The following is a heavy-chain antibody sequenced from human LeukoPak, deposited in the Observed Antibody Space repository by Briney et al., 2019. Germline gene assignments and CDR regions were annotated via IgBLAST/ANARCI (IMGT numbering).Heavy chain of an antibody. V-gene: IGHV4-34*01. CDR3: ARTSSSQKPRFDY. CDR1: GGSFSGYY. Sequence: SETLSLTCAVYGGSFSGYYWSWIRQPPGKGLEWIGEINHSGSTNYNPSLKNRVTISVDTSKNQFSLKLSSVTAADTAVYYCARTSSSQKPRFDYWGQGTLVTVSS. J-gene: IGHJ4*02. D-gene: IGHD6-13*01. CDR2: INHSGST.